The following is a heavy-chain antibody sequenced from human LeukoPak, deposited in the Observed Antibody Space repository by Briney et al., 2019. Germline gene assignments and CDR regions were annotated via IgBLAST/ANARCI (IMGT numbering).Heavy chain of an antibody. V-gene: IGHV3-11*04. D-gene: IGHD3-22*01. CDR1: GFTFSSYW. CDR3: ARVGYDSSGRFDY. J-gene: IGHJ4*02. CDR2: ISSSGSII. Sequence: GGSLRLSCAVSGFTFSSYWMHWIRQAPGKGLEWVSYISSSGSIIYYADFVKGRFIISRDNAKNSLYLQMNSLRAEDTAVYFCARVGYDSSGRFDYWGQGTLVTVSS.